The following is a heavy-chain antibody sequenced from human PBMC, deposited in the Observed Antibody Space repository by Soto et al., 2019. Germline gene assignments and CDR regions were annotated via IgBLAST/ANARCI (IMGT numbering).Heavy chain of an antibody. CDR3: ASITMVRGVISWFDP. Sequence: ASVKVSCKTSGYTFINFDVNWVRQAAGQGLEWMGWMSPNSENKGYAQKFQGRVSMTRDTSTSTAYMELRSLRSDDTAVYYCASITMVRGVISWFDPWGQGTMVTVSS. CDR1: GYTFINFD. D-gene: IGHD3-10*01. J-gene: IGHJ5*02. CDR2: MSPNSENK. V-gene: IGHV1-8*01.